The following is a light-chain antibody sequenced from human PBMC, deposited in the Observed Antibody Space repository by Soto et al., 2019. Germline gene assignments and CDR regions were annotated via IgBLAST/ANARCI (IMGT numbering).Light chain of an antibody. J-gene: IGKJ2*01. CDR3: QQHNSYSSYT. Sequence: DIQMTQSPSTLSASVGDRVTITCRASQNINSWLAWYQQKPGKAPKLLIYKASNLESGVPSRFSGSESGTEFTLTISSLQPDDIATYYCQQHNSYSSYTFGQGTKVEI. CDR1: QNINSW. CDR2: KAS. V-gene: IGKV1-5*03.